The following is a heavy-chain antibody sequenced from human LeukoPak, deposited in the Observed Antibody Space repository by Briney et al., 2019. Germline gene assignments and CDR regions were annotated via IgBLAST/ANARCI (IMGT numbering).Heavy chain of an antibody. CDR1: GGSISSGDYY. Sequence: TSQTLSLTCTVSGGSISSGDYYWSWIRQPPGKGLEWIGYIYYSGSTYYNPSLKSRVTISVDTSKNQFSLKLSSVTAADTAVYYCATTRMVRGVIGTWFDPWGQGTLVTVSS. CDR3: ATTRMVRGVIGTWFDP. J-gene: IGHJ5*02. CDR2: IYYSGST. V-gene: IGHV4-30-4*08. D-gene: IGHD3-10*01.